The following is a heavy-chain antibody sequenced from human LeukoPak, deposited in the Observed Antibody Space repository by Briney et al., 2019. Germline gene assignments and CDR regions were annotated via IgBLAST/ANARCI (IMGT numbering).Heavy chain of an antibody. Sequence: PGGSLRLSCAASGFSFRSYSMNWVRQAPGRGLEWVSFISSSSTYIYYADSMKGRFTISRGNAKNSLFLQMNSLRGEDTAVYYCARIPYSSSLTDAFDIWGQGTMVTVYS. CDR1: GFSFRSYS. CDR3: ARIPYSSSLTDAFDI. CDR2: ISSSSTYI. D-gene: IGHD6-6*01. V-gene: IGHV3-21*01. J-gene: IGHJ3*02.